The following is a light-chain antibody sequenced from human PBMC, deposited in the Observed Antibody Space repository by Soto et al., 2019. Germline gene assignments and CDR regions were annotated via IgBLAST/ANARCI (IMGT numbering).Light chain of an antibody. Sequence: ETVLTQSPATLSLSPGERATLSCRASQSVSSYLAWYQQKPGQAPRLLIYDASNRATGIPARFSGSGSGTYFTLTISSLEPEDFAVYYCQDRNNWPPEWTFGQGTKVEIK. CDR2: DAS. J-gene: IGKJ1*01. CDR1: QSVSSY. CDR3: QDRNNWPPEWT. V-gene: IGKV3-11*01.